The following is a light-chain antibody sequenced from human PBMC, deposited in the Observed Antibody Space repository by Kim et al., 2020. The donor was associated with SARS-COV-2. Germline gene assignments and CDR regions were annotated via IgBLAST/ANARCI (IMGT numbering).Light chain of an antibody. V-gene: IGLV1-40*01. CDR3: QSYDSSTVV. CDR2: GNS. J-gene: IGLJ2*01. CDR1: SSNIGAGYD. Sequence: PGRRVTISCPGSSSNIGAGYDVHWYQQLPGTAPKLLIYGNSNRPSGVPDRFSGSKSGTSASLAITGLQAEDEADYYCQSYDSSTVVFGGGTQLTVL.